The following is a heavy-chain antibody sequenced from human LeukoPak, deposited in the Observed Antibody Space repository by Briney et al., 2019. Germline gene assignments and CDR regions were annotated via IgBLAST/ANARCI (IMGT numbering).Heavy chain of an antibody. Sequence: GGSLRLSCSASGFICRNFGMNWVRQAPGKGLEWVSAISDDGGSTYYTDSVKGRFTISRDNSKNTLYLQMNSLKVEDTAVYFCAKRVPYSSSSVYFDYWGQGTLVTVSS. V-gene: IGHV3-23*01. J-gene: IGHJ4*02. CDR1: GFICRNFG. CDR2: ISDDGGST. CDR3: AKRVPYSSSSVYFDY. D-gene: IGHD6-6*01.